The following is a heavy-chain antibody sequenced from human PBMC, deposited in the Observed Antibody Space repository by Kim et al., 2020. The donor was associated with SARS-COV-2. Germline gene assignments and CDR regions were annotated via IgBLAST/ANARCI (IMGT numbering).Heavy chain of an antibody. Sequence: GGSLRLSCVTSGLYVIHWVRQAPGKGLEWVAAMSFDGFSKYFADSVNGRFTISRDDSKNTVWLQLNNLRDEDSAMYYCATEGCTSGRCGYFDYWSKGTL. V-gene: IGHV3-30*04. CDR3: ATEGCTSGRCGYFDY. CDR2: MSFDGFSK. J-gene: IGHJ4*02. CDR1: GLYV. D-gene: IGHD5-12*01.